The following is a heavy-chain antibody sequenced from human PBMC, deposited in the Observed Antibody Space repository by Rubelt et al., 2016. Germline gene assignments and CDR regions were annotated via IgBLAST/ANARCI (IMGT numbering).Heavy chain of an antibody. J-gene: IGHJ4*02. D-gene: IGHD1-26*01. CDR2: VTHSGDA. Sequence: QAQLQQWGAGLLSPSDTLSLTCAVFTGSFNGYRWSWIRQKSDEGLEWIGEVTHSGDANYNPSLRDRVSISAESSKNQFSLGLTSLTAADTGLYFCAGGVGFATNPYYRGPFDSWGLGTQVTVSS. V-gene: IGHV4-34*02. CDR3: AGGVGFATNPYYRGPFDS. CDR1: TGSFNGYR.